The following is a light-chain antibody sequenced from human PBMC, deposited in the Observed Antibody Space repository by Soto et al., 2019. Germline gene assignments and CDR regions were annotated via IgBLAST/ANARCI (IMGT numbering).Light chain of an antibody. J-gene: IGKJ4*01. CDR1: QDISNY. CDR3: QQYEDLPLT. CDR2: DAS. V-gene: IGKV1-33*01. Sequence: DIQMTQSPSSLSASVGDRVTITCQASQDISNYLNWYQQKPGKAPKLLIFDASNVETGVPSRFSGSGSGTDFNFTIHSLQPEDAATYYCQQYEDLPLTCGGGTKVGIK.